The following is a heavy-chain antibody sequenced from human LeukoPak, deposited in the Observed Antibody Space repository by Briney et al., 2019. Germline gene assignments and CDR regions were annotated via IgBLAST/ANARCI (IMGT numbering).Heavy chain of an antibody. V-gene: IGHV4-30-2*01. CDR3: ATRAPQRGYCTNGVCSPYWYFDL. CDR2: IYHSGST. CDR1: GGSISSGGYY. D-gene: IGHD2-8*01. Sequence: SQTLSLTCTVSGGSISSGGYYWSWIRQPPGKGLEWIGYIYHSGSTYYNPSLKSRVTISVDRSKNQFSLKLSSVTAADTAVCYCATRAPQRGYCTNGVCSPYWYFDLWGRGTLVTVSS. J-gene: IGHJ2*01.